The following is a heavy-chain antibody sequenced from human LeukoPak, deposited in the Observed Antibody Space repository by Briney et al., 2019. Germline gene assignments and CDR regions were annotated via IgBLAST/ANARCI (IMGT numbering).Heavy chain of an antibody. D-gene: IGHD3-22*01. CDR1: GGSIGSYY. CDR2: IYTSGST. J-gene: IGHJ4*02. Sequence: SETLSLTCTVSGGSIGSYYWSWIRQPARKGLEWIGRIYTSGSTNYNPSLKSRVTISVDTSKNQFSLKLSSVTAADTAVYYCARHDGSSGYYYPFDYWGQGTLVTVSS. CDR3: ARHDGSSGYYYPFDY. V-gene: IGHV4-4*07.